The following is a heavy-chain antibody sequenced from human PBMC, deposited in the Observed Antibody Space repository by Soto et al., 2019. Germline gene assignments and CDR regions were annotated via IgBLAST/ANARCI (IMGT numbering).Heavy chain of an antibody. J-gene: IGHJ3*02. CDR1: GGTFSSYF. Sequence: ASVKVSCKGSGGTFSSYFLIWVQQSPAQALEWMGGIMPNVGPGNYAQKVRGRVTFPPDKSTSTAYMELSSLRPEDPAVYYCARSGGYYESSGKRKAIDAFDIWGQGTMVTVSS. V-gene: IGHV1-69*06. CDR3: ARSGGYYESSGKRKAIDAFDI. CDR2: IMPNVGPG. D-gene: IGHD3-22*01.